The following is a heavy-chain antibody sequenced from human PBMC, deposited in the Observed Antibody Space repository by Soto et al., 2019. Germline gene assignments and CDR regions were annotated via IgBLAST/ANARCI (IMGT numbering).Heavy chain of an antibody. D-gene: IGHD3-3*01. V-gene: IGHV1-69*13. Sequence: ASVKVSCKASGGTFSSYAISWVRQAPGQGLEWMGGIIPIFGTANYAQKFQGRVTITADESTSTAYMELSSLRSEDTAVYYCARGIEFWSGSEKRGFYDWGQGTLVTVAS. J-gene: IGHJ4*02. CDR3: ARGIEFWSGSEKRGFYD. CDR1: GGTFSSYA. CDR2: IIPIFGTA.